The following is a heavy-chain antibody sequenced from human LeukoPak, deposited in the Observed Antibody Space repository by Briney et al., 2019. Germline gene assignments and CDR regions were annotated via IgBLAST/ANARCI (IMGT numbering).Heavy chain of an antibody. CDR2: ISGSGGST. CDR1: GFTFSSYA. J-gene: IGHJ6*03. CDR3: AKMGPYYDFWSGYYSAPPYYYYMDV. V-gene: IGHV3-23*01. Sequence: PGGSLRLSCAASGFTFSSYAMSWVRQAPGKGLGWVSAISGSGGSTYYADSVKGRFTISRDNSKNTLYLQMNSLRAEDTAVYYCAKMGPYYDFWSGYYSAPPYYYYMDVWGKGTTVTVSS. D-gene: IGHD3-3*01.